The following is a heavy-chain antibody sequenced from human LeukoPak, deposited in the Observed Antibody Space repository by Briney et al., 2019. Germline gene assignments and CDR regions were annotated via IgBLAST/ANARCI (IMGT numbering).Heavy chain of an antibody. CDR1: GYSISSGYY. CDR3: AVSSSFDY. Sequence: PSETLSLTCAVSGYSISSGYYWGWIRQPPGKGLEWIGSIYHSGSTYYNPSLKSRVTISIDTSKKQFSLKLCSVTAADTAVYYCAVSSSFDYWGQGTLVTVSS. J-gene: IGHJ4*02. CDR2: IYHSGST. V-gene: IGHV4-38-2*01. D-gene: IGHD6-13*01.